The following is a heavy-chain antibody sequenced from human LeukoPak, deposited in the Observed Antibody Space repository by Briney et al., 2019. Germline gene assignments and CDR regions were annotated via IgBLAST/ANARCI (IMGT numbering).Heavy chain of an antibody. CDR3: ARVGYDSSENY. J-gene: IGHJ4*02. CDR2: IYHSGST. D-gene: IGHD3-22*01. V-gene: IGHV4-38-2*02. CDR1: GYSISSGYY. Sequence: PSETLSLTCTVSGYSISSGYYWGWIRQPPGKGLEWIGSIYHSGSTYYNPSLKSRVTMSVDKSKNQFSLKLNSVTAADTAVYYCARVGYDSSENYWGQGTLVTVSS.